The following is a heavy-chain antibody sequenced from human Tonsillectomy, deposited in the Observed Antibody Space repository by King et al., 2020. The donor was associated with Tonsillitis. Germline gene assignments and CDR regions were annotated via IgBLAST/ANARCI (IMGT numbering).Heavy chain of an antibody. J-gene: IGHJ4*02. CDR3: AKDHGKGYCTNGVCYNFDY. D-gene: IGHD2-8*01. CDR2: ISGSGVST. CDR1: GFTFSSYS. V-gene: IGHV3-23*04. Sequence: VQLVESGGGLVQPGGSLRLSCPASGFTFSSYSMSWVRQAPGKGLEWVSGISGSGVSTYYADSVKGRFTISRDNSKNTLYLQMNSLRAEDTAVYYCAKDHGKGYCTNGVCYNFDYWGPGTLVTVSS.